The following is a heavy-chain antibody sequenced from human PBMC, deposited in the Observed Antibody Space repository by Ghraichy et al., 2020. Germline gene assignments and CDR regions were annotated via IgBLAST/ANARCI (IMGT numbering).Heavy chain of an antibody. CDR1: GYSISSGYY. CDR2: IYHSGST. J-gene: IGHJ6*03. D-gene: IGHD3-10*01. Sequence: SETLSLTCTVSGYSISSGYYWGWIRQPPGKGLEWIGSIYHSGSTYYNPSLKSRVTISVDTSKNQFSLKLSSVTAADTAVYYCAREGGNYYGSGSYYQNYYYYMDVWGQGTTVTVSS. V-gene: IGHV4-38-2*02. CDR3: AREGGNYYGSGSYYQNYYYYMDV.